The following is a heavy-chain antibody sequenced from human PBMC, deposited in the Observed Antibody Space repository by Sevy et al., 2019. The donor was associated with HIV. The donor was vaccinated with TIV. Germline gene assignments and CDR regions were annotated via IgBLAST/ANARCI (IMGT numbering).Heavy chain of an antibody. J-gene: IGHJ6*02. CDR3: AREEGDYQSTGYGMDV. Sequence: GGSLRLSCAASGFTFSSYSMNWVRQAPGKGLEWVSSISSSSSYIYYADSVKGRFTISRDNAKNSLYLQMNSLRAEDTAVYYCAREEGDYQSTGYGMDVWGQGTTVTVSS. CDR2: ISSSSSYI. CDR1: GFTFSSYS. D-gene: IGHD4-17*01. V-gene: IGHV3-21*01.